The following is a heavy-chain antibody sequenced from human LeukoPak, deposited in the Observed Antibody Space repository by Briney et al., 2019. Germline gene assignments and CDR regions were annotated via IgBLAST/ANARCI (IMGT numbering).Heavy chain of an antibody. CDR3: ARVLDYGDYFDY. Sequence: PGGSLRLSCAASGFTFSSYEMNWVRQAPGKGLEGVSYISSSGSTIYYADSVKGRFTISRDNAKNSLYLQMNSLRAEDTAVYYCARVLDYGDYFDYWGQGTLVTVSS. J-gene: IGHJ4*02. CDR2: ISSSGSTI. CDR1: GFTFSSYE. V-gene: IGHV3-48*03. D-gene: IGHD4-17*01.